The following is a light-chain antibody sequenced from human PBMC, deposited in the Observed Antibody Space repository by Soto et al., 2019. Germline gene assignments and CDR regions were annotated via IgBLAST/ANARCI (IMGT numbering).Light chain of an antibody. CDR1: QRMTNY. J-gene: IGKJ1*01. Sequence: DIQMTQSPSSLSASVGDRVTITCRTSQRMTNYLNWYQQKPGKAPNLLIYAAYNLQSGVPSRFSGSGSGTDFTLTISSLQPADIATYYCQQSYSTPWTFGQGTKVEVK. CDR2: AAY. V-gene: IGKV1-39*01. CDR3: QQSYSTPWT.